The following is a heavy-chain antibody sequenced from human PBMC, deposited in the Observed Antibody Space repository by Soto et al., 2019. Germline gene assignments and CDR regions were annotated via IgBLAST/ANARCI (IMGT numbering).Heavy chain of an antibody. CDR3: ARGSSGRRITIFGVVIMSYNWFDP. J-gene: IGHJ5*02. V-gene: IGHV4-34*01. Sequence: TSETLSLTCAVYGGSFSGYYWSWIRQPPGKGLEWIGEINHSGSTNYNPSLKSRVTISVDTSKNQFSLKLSSVTAADTAVYYCARGSSGRRITIFGVVIMSYNWFDPWGQGTLVTVSS. CDR2: INHSGST. D-gene: IGHD3-3*01. CDR1: GGSFSGYY.